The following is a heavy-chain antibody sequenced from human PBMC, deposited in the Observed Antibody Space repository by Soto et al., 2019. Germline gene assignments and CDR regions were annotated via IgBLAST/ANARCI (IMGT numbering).Heavy chain of an antibody. CDR1: GFTFSSYA. D-gene: IGHD3-9*01. CDR3: AKDAKILDWLPTSYYFDF. V-gene: IGHV3-23*01. CDR2: ISGSGGST. Sequence: GSLRLSCAASGFTFSSYAMSWVRQAPGKGLEWVSAISGSGGSTYYADSVKGRFTISRDNSKNTLYLQMNSLRAEDTAVYYCAKDAKILDWLPTSYYFDFWGQGTLVTVSS. J-gene: IGHJ4*02.